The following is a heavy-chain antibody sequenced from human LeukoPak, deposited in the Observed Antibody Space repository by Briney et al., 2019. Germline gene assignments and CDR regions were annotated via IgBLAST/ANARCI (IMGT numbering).Heavy chain of an antibody. CDR3: ARRAARWYFDL. V-gene: IGHV4-59*11. D-gene: IGHD6-13*01. CDR1: GGSISSHY. Sequence: SETLSLTCTVSGGSISSHYWSWIRQPPGKGLEWIGYIYYSGSTNYNPSLKSRVTISVDTSKNQFSLKLNSVTAADTAVYYCARRAARWYFDLWGRGTLVTVSS. CDR2: IYYSGST. J-gene: IGHJ2*01.